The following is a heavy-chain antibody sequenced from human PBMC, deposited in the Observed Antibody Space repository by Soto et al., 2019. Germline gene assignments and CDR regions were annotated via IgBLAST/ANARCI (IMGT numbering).Heavy chain of an antibody. CDR1: GFTFSGSA. J-gene: IGHJ6*02. V-gene: IGHV3-73*01. CDR3: TSPPDIVLVPAATDGMDV. CDR2: IRNKANSYAT. D-gene: IGHD2-2*01. Sequence: EVQLVESGGGLVQPGGSLKLSCAASGFTFSGSAMHWVRQASGKGLEWVGRIRNKANSYATAYAASVKGRFTISRDDSKNTAYLQMNSLKTEDTAVYYCTSPPDIVLVPAATDGMDVWGQGTTVTVSS.